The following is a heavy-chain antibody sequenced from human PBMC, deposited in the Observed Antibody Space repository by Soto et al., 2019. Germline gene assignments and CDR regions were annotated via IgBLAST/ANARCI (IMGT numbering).Heavy chain of an antibody. CDR2: IYYSGST. D-gene: IGHD2-2*01. V-gene: IGHV4-30-4*01. Sequence: KASETLSLTCTVSGGSISSGDYYWSWIRQPPGKGLEWIGYIYYSGSTYYNPSLKSRVTISVDTSKNQFSLKLSSVTAADTAVYYCARFRAAVPDANYYYYGMDVWGQGTTVTVSS. J-gene: IGHJ6*02. CDR1: GGSISSGDYY. CDR3: ARFRAAVPDANYYYYGMDV.